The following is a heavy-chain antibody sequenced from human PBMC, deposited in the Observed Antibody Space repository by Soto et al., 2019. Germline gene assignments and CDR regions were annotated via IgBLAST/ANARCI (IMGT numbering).Heavy chain of an antibody. CDR1: GYSFTGLD. J-gene: IGHJ4*02. CDR2: MEPSSGRT. V-gene: IGHV1-8*01. Sequence: ASVKVSFKASGYSFTGLDINWVRQTTGQGLEWMGWMEPSSGRTGYAQKFQGRVTMTRDTSINTAYMELSSLTSDDTAFYYCARALTAGVDSWGQGILVTVS. D-gene: IGHD2-8*02. CDR3: ARALTAGVDS.